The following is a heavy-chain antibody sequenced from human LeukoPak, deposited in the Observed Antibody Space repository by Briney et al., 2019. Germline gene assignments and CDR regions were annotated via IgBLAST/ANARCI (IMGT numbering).Heavy chain of an antibody. Sequence: SETLSLTCTVSGGSISSYYWSWIRQPPGKGLEWIGYIYYSGSTNYNPSLKSRVTISVDTSKNQFSLKLSSVTAADTAVYYCASRKIRTDYYDSSGYYYDFDYWGQGTLVTVSS. D-gene: IGHD3-22*01. CDR1: GGSISSYY. CDR3: ASRKIRTDYYDSSGYYYDFDY. J-gene: IGHJ4*02. V-gene: IGHV4-59*01. CDR2: IYYSGST.